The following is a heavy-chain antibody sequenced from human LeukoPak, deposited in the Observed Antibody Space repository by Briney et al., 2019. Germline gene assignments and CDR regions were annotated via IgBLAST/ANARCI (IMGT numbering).Heavy chain of an antibody. CDR3: TRDWAYSSDY. V-gene: IGHV3-49*04. Sequence: GGSLRLSCRASGLTFGESAMSWVRQAPGKGLEWVSVIRSKAYGGTTEYAASVKGRFTISRDDSKSIAYLQMNSLKTEDTAVYYCTRDWAYSSDYWGQGTLVTVSS. D-gene: IGHD6-13*01. J-gene: IGHJ4*02. CDR1: GLTFGESA. CDR2: IRSKAYGGTT.